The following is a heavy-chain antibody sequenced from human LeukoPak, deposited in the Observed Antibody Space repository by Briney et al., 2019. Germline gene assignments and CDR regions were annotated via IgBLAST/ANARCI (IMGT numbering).Heavy chain of an antibody. V-gene: IGHV3-23*01. CDR3: AKEAYDFWSGFSYYFDS. CDR2: ISGSGDSA. J-gene: IGHJ4*02. Sequence: GGSLRLSCAASGFTFSSYVMSWVRQAPGTGLEWVSAISGSGDSAYYTDSVKGRFTIYRDKSKNTLYLQMSSLRAEDTAIYYCAKEAYDFWSGFSYYFDSWGQGILVTVSS. CDR1: GFTFSSYV. D-gene: IGHD3-3*01.